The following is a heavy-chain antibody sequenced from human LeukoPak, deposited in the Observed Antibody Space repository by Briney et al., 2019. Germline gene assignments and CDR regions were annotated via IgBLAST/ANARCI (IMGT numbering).Heavy chain of an antibody. J-gene: IGHJ4*02. V-gene: IGHV3-74*01. D-gene: IGHD1-26*01. CDR2: INSDGSST. CDR1: GFTFSSYW. Sequence: GGSLRLSCAASGFTFSSYWMHWVRQAPGKGLVWASHINSDGSSTSYADSVKGRFTISRDNAKNTLYLQMNSLRVEDTAVYYCARGLVGATFDYWGQGTLVTVSS. CDR3: ARGLVGATFDY.